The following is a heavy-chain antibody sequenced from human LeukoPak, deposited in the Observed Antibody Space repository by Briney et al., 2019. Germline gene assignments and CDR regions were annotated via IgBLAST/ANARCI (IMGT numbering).Heavy chain of an antibody. D-gene: IGHD6-19*01. V-gene: IGHV3-23*01. CDR2: ISGSGGST. CDR3: ARWYSSGWYGQRYYFDY. CDR1: GFTFSSYA. J-gene: IGHJ4*02. Sequence: PGGSLRLSCAASGFTFSSYAMSWVRQAPGKGLEWVSAISGSGGSTYYADSVKGRFTISRDNSKNTLYLQMNSLRAEDTAVYYCARWYSSGWYGQRYYFDYWGQGTLVTVSS.